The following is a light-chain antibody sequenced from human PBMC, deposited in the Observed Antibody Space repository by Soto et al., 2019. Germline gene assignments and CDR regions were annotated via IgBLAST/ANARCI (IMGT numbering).Light chain of an antibody. V-gene: IGKV2-28*01. CDR1: QSLQHSNGYNY. J-gene: IGKJ1*01. Sequence: DIVMTQSPLSLPVTPGEPASISCRSSQSLQHSNGYNYLDWYVQKPGQSPQILIYLASNRASGVPERFSGSASGTAVTLKISRVEAEDVGTYDYKQALQTPACGQGPKVEIK. CDR2: LAS. CDR3: KQALQTPA.